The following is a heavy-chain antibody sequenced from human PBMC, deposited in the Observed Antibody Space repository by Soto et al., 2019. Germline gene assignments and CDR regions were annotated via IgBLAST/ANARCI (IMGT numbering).Heavy chain of an antibody. CDR3: AQLSWKQLWPRAPVVN. Sequence: SGPTLVNPTQTLTLTCTFSGFSLSTSGVGVGWIRQPPGKALEWLGIIFWDDDKRYRPSLKSRLTITKDASKNQLVLTMTNMDPVDTATYYCAQLSWKQLWPRAPVVNWGQGTPVTVSS. V-gene: IGHV2-5*02. J-gene: IGHJ4*02. D-gene: IGHD3-16*02. CDR1: GFSLSTSGVG. CDR2: IFWDDDK.